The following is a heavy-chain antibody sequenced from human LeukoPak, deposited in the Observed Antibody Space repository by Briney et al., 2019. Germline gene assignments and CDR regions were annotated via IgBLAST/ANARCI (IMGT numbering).Heavy chain of an antibody. CDR3: AGGHCGY. CDR1: GFTFSSYW. D-gene: IGHD2-21*02. V-gene: IGHV3-7*01. CDR2: IKQDGSEK. J-gene: IGHJ4*02. Sequence: GGSLRLSCAAPGFTFSSYWMSWVRQAPGKGLEWVANIKQDGSEKYYVDSVKGRFTISRDNAKNSLYLQMNSLRAEDTAVYYCAGGHCGYWGQGTLVTVSS.